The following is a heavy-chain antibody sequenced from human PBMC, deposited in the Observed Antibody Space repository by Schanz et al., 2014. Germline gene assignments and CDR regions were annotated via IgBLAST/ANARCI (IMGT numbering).Heavy chain of an antibody. CDR1: GHTFTSYY. V-gene: IGHV1-46*03. D-gene: IGHD1-26*01. Sequence: QVQLVQPGPEAKKPGASLKVSCKASGHTFTSYYMHWVRQAPGQGLEWMGIINASGSSTSYAQKFQGRVTMTGDTATNTVNMELNSLRSEDTAEYYCARDGEGASDIDYWGQGTLVTVSS. J-gene: IGHJ4*02. CDR2: INASGSST. CDR3: ARDGEGASDIDY.